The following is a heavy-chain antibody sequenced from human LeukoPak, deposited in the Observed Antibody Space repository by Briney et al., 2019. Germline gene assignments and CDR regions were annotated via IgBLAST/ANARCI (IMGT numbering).Heavy chain of an antibody. D-gene: IGHD6-19*01. CDR1: GYTFTSYD. V-gene: IGHV1-8*01. J-gene: IGHJ6*02. CDR3: ARVDVAGTYYYYGMDV. Sequence: GASVKVSCKASGYTFTSYDINWVRQATGQGLEWMGWMNPNSGNTGYAQKFQGRVTMTRNTSISTAYMELSSLRSEDTAVYYCARVDVAGTYYYYGMDVWGQGTTVTVSS. CDR2: MNPNSGNT.